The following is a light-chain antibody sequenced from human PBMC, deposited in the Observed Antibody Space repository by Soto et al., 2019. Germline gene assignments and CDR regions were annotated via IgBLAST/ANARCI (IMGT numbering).Light chain of an antibody. CDR2: KAS. J-gene: IGKJ1*01. CDR3: QQYNSYQWP. CDR1: QSISSW. V-gene: IGKV1-5*03. Sequence: IQMTQSPSTLSASIGDRVTITCRASQSISSWLAWYQQKPGKAPKLLIYKASSLESGVPSRFSGSGSGTEFTLTISSLQPDDFATYYCQQYNSYQWPFGQGTKVDI.